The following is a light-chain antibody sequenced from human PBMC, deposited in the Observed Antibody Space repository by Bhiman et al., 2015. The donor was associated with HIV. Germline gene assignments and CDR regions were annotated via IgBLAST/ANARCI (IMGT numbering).Light chain of an antibody. J-gene: IGLJ2*01. CDR3: QSYDSSLSGLWV. CDR1: SRDVGGYDY. V-gene: IGLV2-14*03. CDR2: DVS. Sequence: QSALTQPASVSGSPGQSITISCTGTSRDVGGYDYVSWYQQHPGKAPQLIIYDVSQRPSGISNRFSGSKSGTSASLAITGLQAEDEADYYCQSYDSSLSGLWVFGGGTKLTVL.